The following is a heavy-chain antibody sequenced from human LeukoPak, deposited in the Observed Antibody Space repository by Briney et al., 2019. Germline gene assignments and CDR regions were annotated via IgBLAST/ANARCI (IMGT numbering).Heavy chain of an antibody. CDR1: GFTFSSYD. Sequence: PGGSLRLSCAASGFTFSSYDMHWVRHATGKGLEWVSAIGTAGDTYYPGSVRGRFTISRENAKNSLYLHMNSRRAEDTAVYYCAGARVEAPGLPDYWGQGTLVTVSS. CDR2: IGTAGDT. J-gene: IGHJ4*02. CDR3: AGARVEAPGLPDY. D-gene: IGHD2-15*01. V-gene: IGHV3-13*01.